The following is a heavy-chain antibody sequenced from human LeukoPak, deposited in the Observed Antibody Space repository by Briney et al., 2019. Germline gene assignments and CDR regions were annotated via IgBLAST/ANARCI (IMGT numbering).Heavy chain of an antibody. J-gene: IGHJ4*02. CDR2: ISSDGTNK. V-gene: IGHV3-30-3*01. CDR3: ARDPLGSYYYDSSGYLDY. D-gene: IGHD3-22*01. CDR1: GFTFSSYA. Sequence: GGSLRLSCTASGFTFSSYAIHWVRQAPGKGLEWVSVISSDGTNKYYADSVKGRFTISRDNSKNTLYLQMNSLRAEDTAVYYCARDPLGSYYYDSSGYLDYWGQGTLVTVSS.